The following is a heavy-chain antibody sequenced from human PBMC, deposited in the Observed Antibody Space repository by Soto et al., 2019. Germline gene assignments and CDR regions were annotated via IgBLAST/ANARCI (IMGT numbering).Heavy chain of an antibody. CDR1: GFTFDDYA. V-gene: IGHV3-9*01. CDR2: ISWNSGSI. CDR3: AKDVSYYDFWSGPEL. D-gene: IGHD3-3*01. Sequence: PGGSLRLSCAASGFTFDDYAMHWVRQAPGKGLEWVSGISWNSGSIGYADSVKGRFTISRDNAKNSLYLQMNSLRAEDTALYYCAKDVSYYDFWSGPELWGQGTLVTVSS. J-gene: IGHJ4*02.